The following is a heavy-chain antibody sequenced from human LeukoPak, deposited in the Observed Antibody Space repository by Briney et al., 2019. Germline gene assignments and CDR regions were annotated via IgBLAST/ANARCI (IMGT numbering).Heavy chain of an antibody. Sequence: SETLSLTCAVYGGSFSGYYWGWIRQPPGKGLEWIGSIYHSGSTYYNPSLKSRVTISVDTSKNQFSLKLSSVTAADTAVYYCARVGITMIVVVQFDYWGQGTLVTVSS. J-gene: IGHJ4*02. D-gene: IGHD3-22*01. V-gene: IGHV4-38-2*01. CDR3: ARVGITMIVVVQFDY. CDR2: IYHSGST. CDR1: GGSFSGYY.